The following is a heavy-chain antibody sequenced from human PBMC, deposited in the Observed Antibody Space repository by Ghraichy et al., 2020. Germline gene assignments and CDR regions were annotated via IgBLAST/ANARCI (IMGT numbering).Heavy chain of an antibody. V-gene: IGHV3-33*08. D-gene: IGHD6-19*01. J-gene: IGHJ6*02. CDR3: ARGTPNNIAVAGWINDYYYYYGMDV. CDR1: GFTFSSYG. CDR2: IWYDGSNK. Sequence: GGSLRLSCAASGFTFSSYGMHWVRQAPGKGLEWVAVIWYDGSNKYYADSVKGRFTISRDNSKNTLYLQMNSLRAEDTAVYYCARGTPNNIAVAGWINDYYYYYGMDVWGQGTTVTVSS.